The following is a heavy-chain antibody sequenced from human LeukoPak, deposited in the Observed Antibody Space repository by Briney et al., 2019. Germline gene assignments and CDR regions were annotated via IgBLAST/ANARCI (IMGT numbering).Heavy chain of an antibody. D-gene: IGHD1-1*01. CDR3: ARDFKGMTTIDY. CDR1: GGSISSGNYY. V-gene: IGHV4-30-4*01. CDR2: IYYSGST. J-gene: IGHJ4*02. Sequence: PSETLSLTCTVSGGSISSGNYYWTWIRQPPGKGLAWIGYIYYSGSTYYNPSLKSRVTISVDTSRNQFSLKLNSVTAAATAVYYCARDFKGMTTIDYWGQGTLVTVSS.